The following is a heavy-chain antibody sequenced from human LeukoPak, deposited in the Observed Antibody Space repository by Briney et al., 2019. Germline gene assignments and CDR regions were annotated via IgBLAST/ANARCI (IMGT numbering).Heavy chain of an antibody. J-gene: IGHJ4*02. D-gene: IGHD6-19*01. V-gene: IGHV3-7*03. Sequence: GGSLRLSCAASGFTFSSFWMIWVRQAPGKGLEWVANIKEDGSVKNYVDSVKGRFTISRDNAKNSLFLQMNSLRAEDTAVYYCARVSSSGWYSGYWGQGTLVTVSS. CDR3: ARVSSSGWYSGY. CDR2: IKEDGSVK. CDR1: GFTFSSFW.